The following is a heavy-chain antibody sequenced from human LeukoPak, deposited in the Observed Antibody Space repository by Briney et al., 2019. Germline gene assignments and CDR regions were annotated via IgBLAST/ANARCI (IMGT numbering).Heavy chain of an antibody. V-gene: IGHV3-23*01. J-gene: IGHJ6*02. CDR2: ISSGGTFT. CDR1: GLTFSTYS. D-gene: IGHD3-10*02. Sequence: GASLRLSCVASGLTFSTYSMTWVRQAPGKGLEWLSSISSGGTFTYYADSVKGRFTISRDNSKSTLYLQTNSLRAEDTAVYYCAKCSPSCFNGLDVWGQGTTVTVSS. CDR3: AKCSPSCFNGLDV.